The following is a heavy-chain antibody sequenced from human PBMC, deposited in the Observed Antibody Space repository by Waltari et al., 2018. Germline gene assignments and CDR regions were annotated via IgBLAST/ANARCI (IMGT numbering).Heavy chain of an antibody. CDR1: GGSFGGYY. D-gene: IGHD4-17*01. V-gene: IGHV4-34*01. J-gene: IGHJ4*02. Sequence: QVQLQQWGAGLLKPSETLSLTCAVYGGSFGGYYWSWIRQPPGKGLEWIGEINHSGSTNYNPSLKSRVTISVDTSKNQFSLKLSSVTAADTAVYYCARALPPGDGDYGFDYWGQGTLVTVSS. CDR2: INHSGST. CDR3: ARALPPGDGDYGFDY.